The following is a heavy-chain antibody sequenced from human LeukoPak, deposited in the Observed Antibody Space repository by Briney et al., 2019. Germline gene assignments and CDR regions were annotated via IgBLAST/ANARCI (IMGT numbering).Heavy chain of an antibody. CDR3: AAMDRHFDY. V-gene: IGHV4-34*01. CDR2: ISHSGST. J-gene: IGHJ4*02. CDR1: GGSFSGYY. Sequence: PSETLSLTCAVYGGSFSGYYWSWIRQPPGKGLEWIGEISHSGSTNYNPSLKSRVTISVDTSKNQFSLKLSSVTAADTAVYYCAAMDRHFDYWGQGTLVTVSS. D-gene: IGHD3/OR15-3a*01.